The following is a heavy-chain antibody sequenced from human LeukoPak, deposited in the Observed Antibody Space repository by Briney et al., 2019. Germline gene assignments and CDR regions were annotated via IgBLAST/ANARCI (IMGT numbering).Heavy chain of an antibody. V-gene: IGHV3-23*01. CDR2: ISGSGDST. CDR3: ARDSVPGYYYGMDV. J-gene: IGHJ6*02. CDR1: GFTFSTYA. Sequence: GGSLRLSCAASGFTFSTYAMNWVRQAPGKGLEWVSTISGSGDSTYYADSVKGRFTISRDNSKNSLYLQMNSLRAEDTAVYYCARDSVPGYYYGMDVWGQGTTVTVSS. D-gene: IGHD3-10*01.